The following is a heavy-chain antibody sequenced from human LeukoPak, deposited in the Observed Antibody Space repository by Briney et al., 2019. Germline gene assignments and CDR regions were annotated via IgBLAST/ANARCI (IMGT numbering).Heavy chain of an antibody. CDR3: AKSGYDRFDY. D-gene: IGHD5-12*01. J-gene: IGHJ4*02. CDR2: ISSSGNTT. Sequence: GGSLRLSCAASGFTFSDYYMSWIRQAPGKGLEWVSYISSSGNTTYYADSAKGRFTISRDNSKNTLYLQMNSLRAEDTAVYYCAKSGYDRFDYWGQGTLVTVSS. V-gene: IGHV3-11*01. CDR1: GFTFSDYY.